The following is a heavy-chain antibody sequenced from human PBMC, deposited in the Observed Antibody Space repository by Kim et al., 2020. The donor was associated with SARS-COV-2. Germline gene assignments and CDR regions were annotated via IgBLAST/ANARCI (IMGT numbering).Heavy chain of an antibody. CDR1: GGSFSGYY. V-gene: IGHV4-34*01. CDR3: ARGHRRRWLQSLGWFDP. CDR2: INHSGST. J-gene: IGHJ5*02. D-gene: IGHD5-12*01. Sequence: SETLSLTCAVYGGSFSGYYWSWIRQPPGKGLEWIGEINHSGSTNYNPSLKSRVTISVDTSKNQFSLKLSSVTAADTAVYYCARGHRRRWLQSLGWFDPWGQGTLVTVSS.